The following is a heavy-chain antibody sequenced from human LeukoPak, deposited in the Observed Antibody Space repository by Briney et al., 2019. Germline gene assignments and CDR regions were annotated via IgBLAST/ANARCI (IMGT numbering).Heavy chain of an antibody. CDR2: LWSGGTNY. CDR1: GFTFSNYG. D-gene: IGHD3-10*01. J-gene: IGHJ4*02. Sequence: GGSLRLSCAASGFTFSNYGMHWVRQAPGKGLEWVAVLWSGGTNYYYADSVKGRVVISRDTSTNTLHLQMNSLRAEDSAIYYCARDMGFYYFDYWGQGTLVTVSS. CDR3: ARDMGFYYFDY. V-gene: IGHV3-33*08.